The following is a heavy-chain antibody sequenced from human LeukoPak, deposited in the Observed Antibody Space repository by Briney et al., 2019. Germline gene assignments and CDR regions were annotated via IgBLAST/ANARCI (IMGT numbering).Heavy chain of an antibody. J-gene: IGHJ3*02. D-gene: IGHD3-10*01. Sequence: TSQTLSLTCTVSGGSISSGVYYWSRIRQHPGKGLEWIGYIYYSGSTYSNPSLKSRLTMSVDISKNQFSPKLSSVTAADTAVYYCARGVKGLRGAFDIWGQGTMVTVSS. CDR1: GGSISSGVYY. V-gene: IGHV4-31*03. CDR2: IYYSGST. CDR3: ARGVKGLRGAFDI.